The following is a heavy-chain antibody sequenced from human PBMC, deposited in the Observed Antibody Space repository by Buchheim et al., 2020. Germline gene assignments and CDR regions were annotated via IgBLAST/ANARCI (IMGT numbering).Heavy chain of an antibody. J-gene: IGHJ6*02. Sequence: QVQLVESGGGVVQPGRSLRLSCEASGFTFRTYGMNWVRQAPGKGLEWVAVISFDGTQKYYAESVKGRFTISRANSKNMLYLQMDSLRGEDTAVYYCAKDQYGDHEGGMDVWGQGTT. V-gene: IGHV3-30*18. CDR1: GFTFRTYG. CDR3: AKDQYGDHEGGMDV. D-gene: IGHD4-17*01. CDR2: ISFDGTQK.